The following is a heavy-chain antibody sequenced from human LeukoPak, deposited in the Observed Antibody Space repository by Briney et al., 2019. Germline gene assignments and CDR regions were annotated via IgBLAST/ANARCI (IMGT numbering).Heavy chain of an antibody. CDR3: ARRHSSGNDVFDI. D-gene: IGHD3-22*01. V-gene: IGHV5-10-1*01. Sequence: GESLKISGKGSGYSFTNYWISWVRQMPGKGLEWMGRTDPSDSYTNYSPSFQGHVTISADKSITTAYLQWSSLKASDTAMYYCARRHSSGNDVFDIWGQGTMVTVSS. CDR1: GYSFTNYW. J-gene: IGHJ3*02. CDR2: TDPSDSYT.